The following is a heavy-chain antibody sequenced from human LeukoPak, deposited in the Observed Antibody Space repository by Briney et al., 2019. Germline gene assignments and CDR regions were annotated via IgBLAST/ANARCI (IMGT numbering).Heavy chain of an antibody. CDR1: GYTFTSYD. J-gene: IGHJ5*02. CDR3: ARSAANWFDP. CDR2: MNPNSGST. Sequence: ASVKVSCKASGYTFTSYDIHWVRQATGQGLEWMGWMNPNSGSTDYAQKFQGRDTMTRNTSITTDYMELSSLTSEDTAGYFCARSAANWFDPWGQGTQVTVSS. V-gene: IGHV1-8*01.